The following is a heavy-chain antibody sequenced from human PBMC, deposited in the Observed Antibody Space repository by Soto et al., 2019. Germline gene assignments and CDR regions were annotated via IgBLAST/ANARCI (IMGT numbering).Heavy chain of an antibody. D-gene: IGHD6-19*01. CDR1: GFTFDDYA. CDR3: AKRSRVAGVFDY. CDR2: ISWNSGSI. V-gene: IGHV3-9*01. J-gene: IGHJ4*02. Sequence: PGGSLRLSCAASGFTFDDYAMHWVRQAPGKGLEWVSGISWNSGSIGYADSVKGRFTISRDNAKNSLYLQMNSLRAEDAALYYCAKRSRVAGVFDYWGQGTLVTVSS.